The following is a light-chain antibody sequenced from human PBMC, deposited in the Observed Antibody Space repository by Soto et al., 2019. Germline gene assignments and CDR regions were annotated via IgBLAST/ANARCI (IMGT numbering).Light chain of an antibody. V-gene: IGKV3-20*01. Sequence: EIVLTQSPGTLSLSPGERATLSCRASQSVSSSSLAWYQQKPGQAPRLLIYDASSRATGIPDRFSGSGSGTDFTLTISRLEPEDFAVYYCQQYGRSPLFGTGTKVDIK. J-gene: IGKJ3*01. CDR2: DAS. CDR3: QQYGRSPL. CDR1: QSVSSSS.